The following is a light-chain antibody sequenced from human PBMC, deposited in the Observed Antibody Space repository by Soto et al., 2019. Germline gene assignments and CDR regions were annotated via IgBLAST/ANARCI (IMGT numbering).Light chain of an antibody. CDR2: GAS. V-gene: IGKV3-15*01. CDR3: QQYNNWPWT. J-gene: IGKJ1*01. Sequence: EIVMTQSPATLSVSPGERATLSFRASQSVSGDLAWYQQKPGQAPRLLIHGASARATGIPARFSGSGSGTEFTLTISSLRSEDFAVYSCQQYNNWPWTFGQGTNVEIK. CDR1: QSVSGD.